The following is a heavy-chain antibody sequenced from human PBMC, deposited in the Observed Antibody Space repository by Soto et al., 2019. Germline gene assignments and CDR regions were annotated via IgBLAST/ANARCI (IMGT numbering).Heavy chain of an antibody. D-gene: IGHD3-10*01. CDR1: GFTFSSYA. CDR3: AKAQGEDYYYYMDV. Sequence: EVQLLESGGGLVQPGGSLRLSCAASGFTFSSYAMSWVRQAPGKGLEWVSAISGSDGSTYYADSVKGRFTISRDNSKNTLYLQMNSLRAEDTAVYYCAKAQGEDYYYYMDVWGKGTTVTVSS. J-gene: IGHJ6*03. CDR2: ISGSDGST. V-gene: IGHV3-23*01.